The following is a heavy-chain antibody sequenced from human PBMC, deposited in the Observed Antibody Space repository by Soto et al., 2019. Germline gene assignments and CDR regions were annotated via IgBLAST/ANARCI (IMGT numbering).Heavy chain of an antibody. CDR2: INQVGTEK. J-gene: IGHJ4*02. Sequence: TGGSLRLSCAASGFSFSGYWMSWVRQAPGKGLEWVANINQVGTEKYYVDSVKGRFTISRDNAKNSVYLQMNSLRAEDTAVYYCARAGNWGQGTLVTVSS. CDR1: GFSFSGYW. CDR3: ARAGN. V-gene: IGHV3-7*05.